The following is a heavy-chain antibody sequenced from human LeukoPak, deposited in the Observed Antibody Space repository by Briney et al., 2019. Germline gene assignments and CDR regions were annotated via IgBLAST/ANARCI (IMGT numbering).Heavy chain of an antibody. CDR2: ISAYNGNT. CDR3: ARVHGDYFVYYYGMDV. V-gene: IGHV1-18*01. J-gene: IGHJ6*01. D-gene: IGHD4-17*01. Sequence: ASVKVSCTASGYTFTSYGISWVRQAPGQGLEWMGWISAYNGNTNYAQKLQGRVTMTTDTSTSTAYMELRSLRSDDTVVYYCARVHGDYFVYYYGMDVWGQGTTVTVSS. CDR1: GYTFTSYG.